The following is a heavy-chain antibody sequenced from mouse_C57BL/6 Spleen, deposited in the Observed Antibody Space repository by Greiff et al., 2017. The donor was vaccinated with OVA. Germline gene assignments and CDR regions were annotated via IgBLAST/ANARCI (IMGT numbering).Heavy chain of an antibody. Sequence: LQQSGAELVRPGASVKMSCKASGYTFTSYNMHWVKQTPRQGLEWIGAIYPGNGDTSYNQKFKGKATLTVDKSSSTAYMQLSSLTSEDSAVYFCARDYGSSFPWYFDVWGTGTTVTVSS. CDR2: IYPGNGDT. CDR1: GYTFTSYN. V-gene: IGHV1-12*01. J-gene: IGHJ1*03. D-gene: IGHD1-1*01. CDR3: ARDYGSSFPWYFDV.